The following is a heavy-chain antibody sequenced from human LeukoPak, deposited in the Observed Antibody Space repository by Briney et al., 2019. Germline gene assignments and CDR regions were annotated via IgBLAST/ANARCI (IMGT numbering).Heavy chain of an antibody. Sequence: GGSLRLPCAASEFTFSNYTMHWVRQAPGKGLEWVAVISYDGSDKYYADSVKGRCTISRDNGKNSLYLQMNSLRAEDTAIYYCATYRQVLLPFESWGQGTLVTVSS. CDR3: ATYRQVLLPFES. D-gene: IGHD2-8*02. CDR2: ISYDGSDK. J-gene: IGHJ4*02. V-gene: IGHV3-30*04. CDR1: EFTFSNYT.